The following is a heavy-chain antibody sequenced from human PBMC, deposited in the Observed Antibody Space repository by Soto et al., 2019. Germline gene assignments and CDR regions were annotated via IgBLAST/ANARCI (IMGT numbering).Heavy chain of an antibody. Sequence: QVQLVQSGAEVKKPGASVKVSCKASGYTFSNDAITWVRQAPGQGLEWMGWVSAYNGNTNYAQKFKGRVIMTTDTSTSTAYMEIRSLRYDDTAVYFCARASRYYWNYMMYWGQGTLVTVSS. J-gene: IGHJ4*02. CDR1: GYTFSNDA. CDR2: VSAYNGNT. D-gene: IGHD1-7*01. V-gene: IGHV1-18*01. CDR3: ARASRYYWNYMMY.